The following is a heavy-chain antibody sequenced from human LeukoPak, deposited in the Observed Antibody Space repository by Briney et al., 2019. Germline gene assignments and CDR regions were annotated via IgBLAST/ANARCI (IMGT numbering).Heavy chain of an antibody. J-gene: IGHJ4*02. Sequence: ASVKVSCKASGYTFTSYGISWVRQAPGQGLEWMGWISAYNGNTNYAQKLQGRVTMTTDISTSTAYMELRSLRSDDTAVYYCARDLPPFIVGATYDYWGQGTLVTVSS. CDR1: GYTFTSYG. D-gene: IGHD1-26*01. CDR2: ISAYNGNT. V-gene: IGHV1-18*01. CDR3: ARDLPPFIVGATYDY.